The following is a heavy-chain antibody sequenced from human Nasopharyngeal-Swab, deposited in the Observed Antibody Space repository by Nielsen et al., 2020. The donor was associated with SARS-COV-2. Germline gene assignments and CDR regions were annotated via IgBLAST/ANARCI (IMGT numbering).Heavy chain of an antibody. CDR3: ARDAARSWYNWFDP. V-gene: IGHV3-9*01. CDR2: SSWKSGTI. CDR1: GFTFDDYA. D-gene: IGHD6-13*01. J-gene: IGHJ5*02. Sequence: SCAASGFTFDDYAMHWVRQAPGKGLEWVSGSSWKSGTIGYADSVKGRFTISRDNAKNSLFLQMNSLRTEDTALYYCARDAARSWYNWFDPWGQGTLVTVSS.